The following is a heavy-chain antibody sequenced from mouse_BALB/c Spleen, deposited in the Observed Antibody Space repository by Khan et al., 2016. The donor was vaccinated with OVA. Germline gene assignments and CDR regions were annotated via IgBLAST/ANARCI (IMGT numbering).Heavy chain of an antibody. D-gene: IGHD2-14*01. Sequence: EVELVESGGGLVKPGGSLKLSCAASGFTFSDYYMYWVRQTPEKRLEWVATISDGGNYTSYPDSVKGRFTISRDNAKNNLYLQMSSLKSEDTARYYCARGGYGSFAFWGQGTLVTVSA. CDR1: GFTFSDYY. CDR2: ISDGGNYT. V-gene: IGHV5-4*02. J-gene: IGHJ3*01. CDR3: ARGGYGSFAF.